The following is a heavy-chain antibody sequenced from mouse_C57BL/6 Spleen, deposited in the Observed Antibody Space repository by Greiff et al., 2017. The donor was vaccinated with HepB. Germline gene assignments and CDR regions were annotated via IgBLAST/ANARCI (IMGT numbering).Heavy chain of an antibody. J-gene: IGHJ4*01. CDR1: GFTFNTYA. CDR2: IRSKSSNYAT. V-gene: IGHV10-3*01. D-gene: IGHD2-4*01. CDR3: VRDGRLRREDYYAMDY. Sequence: EVKLQESGGGLVQPKGSLKLSCAASGFTFNTYAMHWVRQAPGKGLEWVARIRSKSSNYATYYADSVKDRFTISRDDSQSMLYLQMNNLKTEDTAMYYCVRDGRLRREDYYAMDYWGQGTSVTVSS.